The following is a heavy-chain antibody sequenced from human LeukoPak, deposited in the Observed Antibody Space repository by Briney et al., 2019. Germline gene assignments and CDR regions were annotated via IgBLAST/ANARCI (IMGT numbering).Heavy chain of an antibody. CDR3: AKDNTMIFSGPVAFDI. Sequence: GGSLRLSCAASGFTFSSYAMRWVRQAQGKGLEGVSDNSGSGGSTYYADSVKGRFTISRDNSKNTLYLQMNSLRAEDTAVYYCAKDNTMIFSGPVAFDIWGQGTMVTVSS. CDR2: NSGSGGST. D-gene: IGHD3-22*01. J-gene: IGHJ3*02. CDR1: GFTFSSYA. V-gene: IGHV3-23*01.